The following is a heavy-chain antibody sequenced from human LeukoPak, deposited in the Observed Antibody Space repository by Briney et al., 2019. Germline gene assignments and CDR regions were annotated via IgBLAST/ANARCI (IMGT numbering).Heavy chain of an antibody. Sequence: GASVKVSCKTSGYTFTDHYIHWVRQAPGQGLEWLGWINPKDGGTNLAQRFQGRVTVTRDTSISTAYMELRSLRSDDTAVYYCAKDEMGYQLLYPAQCFQYWGQGTLVTVSP. CDR1: GYTFTDHY. J-gene: IGHJ1*01. CDR2: INPKDGGT. D-gene: IGHD2-2*02. V-gene: IGHV1-2*02. CDR3: AKDEMGYQLLYPAQCFQY.